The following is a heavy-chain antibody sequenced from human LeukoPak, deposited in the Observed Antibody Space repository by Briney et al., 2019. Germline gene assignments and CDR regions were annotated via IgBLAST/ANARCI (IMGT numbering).Heavy chain of an antibody. CDR1: RFTFSSSW. J-gene: IGHJ6*02. CDR2: IKHDRSEN. V-gene: IGHV3-7*01. CDR3: ARGRKAVAGATYYHGIDV. Sequence: GGSLRLSCAASRFTFSSSWRSWVRQAPGKGLEWVANIKHDRSENDYVNSEKGRFTISSDNAKNSLYLQMNSLRAEDTAVYYCARGRKAVAGATYYHGIDVWGQGTTVTVSS. D-gene: IGHD6-19*01.